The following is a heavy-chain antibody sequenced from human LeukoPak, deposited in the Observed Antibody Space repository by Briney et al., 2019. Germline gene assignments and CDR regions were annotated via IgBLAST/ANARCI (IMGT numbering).Heavy chain of an antibody. V-gene: IGHV3-53*01. Sequence: PGGSLRLSCAGSGFTFSGYWMNWVRQAPGQGLEWVSVIYSGGTTYYANSVKGRFTISRDSSKNTMYLQMNSLRVEDTAMYYCGRDVGPWVQGTLVTVSS. CDR1: GFTFSGYW. CDR3: GRDVGP. J-gene: IGHJ5*02. CDR2: IYSGGTT.